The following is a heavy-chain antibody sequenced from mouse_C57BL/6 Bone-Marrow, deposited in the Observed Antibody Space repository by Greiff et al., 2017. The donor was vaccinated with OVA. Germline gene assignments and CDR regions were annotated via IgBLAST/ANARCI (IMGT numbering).Heavy chain of an antibody. CDR1: GYTFTSSG. J-gene: IGHJ1*03. Sequence: QVQLQQSGAELARPGASVKLSCKASGYTFTSSGISWVKQRTGQGLEWIGEIYPRSGNTYYNEKFKGKATLTADKSSSTAYMELRSLTSEDSAVYFCARSYDYHWYFDVWGTGTTVTVSS. CDR3: ARSYDYHWYFDV. V-gene: IGHV1-81*01. CDR2: IYPRSGNT. D-gene: IGHD2-4*01.